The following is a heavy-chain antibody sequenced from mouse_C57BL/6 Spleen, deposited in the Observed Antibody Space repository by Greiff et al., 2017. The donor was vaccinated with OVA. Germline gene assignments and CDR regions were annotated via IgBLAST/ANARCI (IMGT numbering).Heavy chain of an antibody. D-gene: IGHD1-1*01. CDR1: GYTFTSYG. CDR2: IYPRSGNT. CDR3: SIYYYGSSGAMDY. V-gene: IGHV1-81*01. Sequence: VQLQESGAELARPGASVKLSCKASGYTFTSYGISWVKQRTGQGLEWIGEIYPRSGNTYYNEKLKGKATLTADKSSSTAYMELRSLTSEDSAVYFCSIYYYGSSGAMDYWGQGTSVTVSS. J-gene: IGHJ4*01.